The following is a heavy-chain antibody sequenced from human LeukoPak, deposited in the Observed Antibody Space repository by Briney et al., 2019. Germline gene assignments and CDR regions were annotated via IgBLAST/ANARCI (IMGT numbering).Heavy chain of an antibody. CDR2: IDSGGST. CDR3: ARDYPADH. J-gene: IGHJ4*02. CDR1: GFTVSSNY. V-gene: IGHV3-66*01. Sequence: GGSLRLSCAASGFTVSSNYMSWVRQAPGQGLEGVSVIDSGGSTYYADSVKGRFTISRDNSKTTLYLQIHSLRVEDTAVYYCARDYPADHWGQGTLVTVSS.